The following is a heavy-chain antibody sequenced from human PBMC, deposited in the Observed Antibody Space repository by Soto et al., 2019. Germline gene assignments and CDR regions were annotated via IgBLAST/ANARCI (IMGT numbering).Heavy chain of an antibody. D-gene: IGHD5-18*01. Sequence: ASVKVSCKTSGYDFSSYAMHWVRQAPGQRLEWMGWINIGSGRTEYSQNLQDRISITRDTAASTVYMDLSSLKSEDTSVYFCVRVSGYYLPDYWGQGTLVTVSS. J-gene: IGHJ4*02. CDR3: VRVSGYYLPDY. CDR1: GYDFSSYA. V-gene: IGHV1-3*04. CDR2: INIGSGRT.